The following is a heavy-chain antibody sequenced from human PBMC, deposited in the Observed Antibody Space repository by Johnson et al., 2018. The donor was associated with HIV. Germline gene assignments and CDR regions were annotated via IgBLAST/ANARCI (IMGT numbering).Heavy chain of an antibody. CDR2: IKSKTDGGTT. CDR3: AGVDIVAPGRGAFDI. CDR1: GFTVSSNY. Sequence: EVQLVESGGGVVQPGGSLRLSCVASGFTVSSNYMSWVRQAPGKGLEWVGRIKSKTDGGTTEYAEPVKGRFTIYRDNSKNTLYLQMNSLRAEDTAVYYCAGVDIVAPGRGAFDIWGQGTIVTVSS. J-gene: IGHJ3*02. D-gene: IGHD5-12*01. V-gene: IGHV3-15*01.